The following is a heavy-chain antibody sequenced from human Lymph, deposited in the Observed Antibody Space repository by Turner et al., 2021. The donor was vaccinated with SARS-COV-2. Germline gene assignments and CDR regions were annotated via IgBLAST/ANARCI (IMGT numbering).Heavy chain of an antibody. CDR3: ARGTYYYDSSVYSGTNWFDP. Sequence: EVQLVESGGGLVKPGGSLRLSCAASGSTFSSHSMTWVRQAPGKGLEWVSSISSSSTYIYYADSLKGRFTISRDNAKNSLYLQMNSLRAEDTAVYYCARGTYYYDSSVYSGTNWFDPWGQGTLVTVSS. CDR1: GSTFSSHS. CDR2: ISSSSTYI. J-gene: IGHJ5*02. V-gene: IGHV3-21*01. D-gene: IGHD3-22*01.